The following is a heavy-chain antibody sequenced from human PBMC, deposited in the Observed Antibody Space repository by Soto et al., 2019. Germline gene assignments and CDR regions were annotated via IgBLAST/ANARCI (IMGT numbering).Heavy chain of an antibody. CDR3: AREPRGYYYGMDV. CDR1: GFTFSSYA. Sequence: VQLVESGGGVVQPGRSLRLSCAASGFTFSSYAMHWVRQAPGKGLEWVAVISYDGSNKYYADSVKGRFTISRDNSKNTLYLQMNSLRAEDTAVYYCAREPRGYYYGMDVWGQGTTVTVSS. J-gene: IGHJ6*02. CDR2: ISYDGSNK. V-gene: IGHV3-30-3*01. D-gene: IGHD5-12*01.